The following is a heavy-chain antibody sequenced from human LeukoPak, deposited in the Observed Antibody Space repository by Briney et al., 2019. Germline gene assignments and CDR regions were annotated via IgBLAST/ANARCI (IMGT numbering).Heavy chain of an antibody. D-gene: IGHD3-22*01. J-gene: IGHJ4*02. CDR2: INPSGGGT. Sequence: ASVTVSCKASGYTFTSYYIQWVRQAPGQGLEWMGMINPSGGGTSYAQNFQGRVTMTRDTSTRTVYMELSSLRSEDTAVYYCARDFNYCDHLGYYFDFWGQGTLVTVSS. CDR3: ARDFNYCDHLGYYFDF. CDR1: GYTFTSYY. V-gene: IGHV1-46*01.